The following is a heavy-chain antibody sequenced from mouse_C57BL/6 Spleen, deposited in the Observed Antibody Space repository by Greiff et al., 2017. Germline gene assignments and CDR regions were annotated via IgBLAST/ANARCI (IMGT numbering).Heavy chain of an antibody. J-gene: IGHJ4*01. CDR3: AMYGDYEVAMDY. CDR2: IYPRNGNT. D-gene: IGHD2-13*01. V-gene: IGHV1-81*01. Sequence: VKLQESGAELARPGASVKLSCKASGYTFTSYGISWVKQRTGQGLEWIGEIYPRNGNTYYNEKFKGKATLTADKSSSTAYMELRGLTSEDSAVYFCAMYGDYEVAMDYWGQGTSVTVSS. CDR1: GYTFTSYG.